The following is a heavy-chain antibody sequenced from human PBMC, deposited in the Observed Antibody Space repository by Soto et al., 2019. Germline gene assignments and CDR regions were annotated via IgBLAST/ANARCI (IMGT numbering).Heavy chain of an antibody. CDR3: ASTRSDSYYY. V-gene: IGHV1-18*01. J-gene: IGHJ4*02. CDR2: ISAYNGNT. CDR1: GYTFTSYD. Sequence: ASVKVSCKASGYTFTSYDINWVRQATGQGLEWMGWISAYNGNTNYAQKLQGRVTMTTDTSTSTAYMELRSLRSDDTAVYYCASTRSDSYYYWGQGTLVTVSS. D-gene: IGHD3-10*01.